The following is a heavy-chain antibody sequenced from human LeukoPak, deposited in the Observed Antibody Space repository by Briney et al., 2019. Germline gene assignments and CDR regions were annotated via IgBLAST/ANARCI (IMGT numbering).Heavy chain of an antibody. J-gene: IGHJ6*03. CDR2: ISIGSDIT. CDR3: ARDQIAVAGTDYYNYMDV. V-gene: IGHV3-48*01. CDR1: GFTFSSYH. D-gene: IGHD6-19*01. Sequence: GGSLRLSCAASGFTFSSYHMNWVRQAPGKGLEWVSYISIGSDITYYADSVKGRFTISRDNAKNSLYLQMNSLRADDTAVYYCARDQIAVAGTDYYNYMDVWGKGTTVTVSS.